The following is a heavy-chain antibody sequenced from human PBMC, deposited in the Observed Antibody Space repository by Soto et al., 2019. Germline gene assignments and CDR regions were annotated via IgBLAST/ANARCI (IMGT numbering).Heavy chain of an antibody. CDR3: ARRGYGPGFPYYYGMDV. V-gene: IGHV4-61*01. D-gene: IGHD3-10*01. Sequence: SETLSLTCAVSGGSISSSNGWSWIRQPPGKGLEWIGYIYYSGSTNYNPSLKSRVTMSVDTPKNQFSLKLSSVTAADTAVYYCARRGYGPGFPYYYGMDVWGQGTTVTVSS. CDR2: IYYSGST. CDR1: GGSISSSNG. J-gene: IGHJ6*02.